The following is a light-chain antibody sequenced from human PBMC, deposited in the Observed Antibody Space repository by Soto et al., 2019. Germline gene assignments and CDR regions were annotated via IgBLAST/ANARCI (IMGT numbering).Light chain of an antibody. J-gene: IGKJ1*01. Sequence: VWTLSPRTLCSSPXGRAALAWXXSQSVSSSYLAWYQQNPGQAPRLLIYGASSRATGIPDRFSGSGSGTDFTLTISRLEPEDFAVYYCQQYGSSPRTFGQGTKVDIK. V-gene: IGKV3-20*01. CDR3: QQYGSSPRT. CDR2: GAS. CDR1: QSVSSSY.